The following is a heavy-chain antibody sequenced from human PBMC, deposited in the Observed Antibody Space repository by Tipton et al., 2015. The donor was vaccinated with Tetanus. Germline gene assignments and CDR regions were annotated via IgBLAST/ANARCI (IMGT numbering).Heavy chain of an antibody. V-gene: IGHV4-34*01. CDR1: GGSFSDYF. J-gene: IGHJ5*02. D-gene: IGHD2-2*01. CDR3: AASVVRWFDP. Sequence: LRLSCAVHGGSFSDYFWSWIRQSPGKGLEWIGEINYTGSTNYNPSLKSRVTMSVDTSKKQISLQLKSVTAADTAVYYCAASVVRWFDPWGQGARVTVSS. CDR2: INYTGST.